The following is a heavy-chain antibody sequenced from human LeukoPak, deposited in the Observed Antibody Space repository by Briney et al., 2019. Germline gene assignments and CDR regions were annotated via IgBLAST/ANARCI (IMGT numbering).Heavy chain of an antibody. V-gene: IGHV4-59*01. CDR1: GGSISSYY. CDR2: IYYSGST. J-gene: IGHJ6*02. Sequence: SETLSLTCTVSGGSISSYYWSWIRQPPGKGLEWIGYIYYSGSTNYDPSLKSRVTISVDTSKNQFSLKLSSVTAADTAVYYCARDAREGMDVWGQGTTVTVSS. CDR3: ARDAREGMDV.